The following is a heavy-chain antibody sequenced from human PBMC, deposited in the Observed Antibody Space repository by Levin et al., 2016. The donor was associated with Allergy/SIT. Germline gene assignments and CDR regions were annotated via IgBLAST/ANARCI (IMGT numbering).Heavy chain of an antibody. V-gene: IGHV3-21*01. Sequence: GESLKISCAASGFTFSSYSMNWVRQAPGKGLEWVSSISSSSSYIYYADSVKGRFTISRDNAKNSLYLQMNSLRAEDTAVYYCARDPDYYYDSSGYYGAYFDYWGQGTLVTVSS. CDR2: ISSSSSYI. CDR1: GFTFSSYS. CDR3: ARDPDYYYDSSGYYGAYFDY. J-gene: IGHJ4*02. D-gene: IGHD3-22*01.